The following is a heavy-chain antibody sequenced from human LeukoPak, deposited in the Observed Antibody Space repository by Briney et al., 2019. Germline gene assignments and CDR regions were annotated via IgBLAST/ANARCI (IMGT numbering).Heavy chain of an antibody. CDR1: GFTFSIYA. J-gene: IGHJ4*02. D-gene: IGHD3-3*01. Sequence: QAGGSLRLSCAASGFTFSIYAMSWVRQGPGKGLEWVSGISGSSDSTHYADSVKGRFTISRDNSKNTPYLQMNSLRAEDTALYYCAKTYDYWSGHLDYWGKGTLVTVSS. CDR3: AKTYDYWSGHLDY. CDR2: ISGSSDST. V-gene: IGHV3-23*01.